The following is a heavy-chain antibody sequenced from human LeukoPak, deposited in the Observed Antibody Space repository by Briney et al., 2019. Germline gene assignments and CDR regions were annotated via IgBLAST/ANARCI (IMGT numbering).Heavy chain of an antibody. V-gene: IGHV3-15*05. Sequence: GGSLRLSCAASGFTFSNGWMSWVRQAPGKGLEWVGRIKSKTDGGTTDYAAPVKGRFSISRDDSKNTLYLQTNSLKTEDTAVYYCTTGIPHIVSTTDYWGQGTLVTVSS. J-gene: IGHJ4*02. CDR2: IKSKTDGGTT. D-gene: IGHD5-12*01. CDR1: GFTFSNGW. CDR3: TTGIPHIVSTTDY.